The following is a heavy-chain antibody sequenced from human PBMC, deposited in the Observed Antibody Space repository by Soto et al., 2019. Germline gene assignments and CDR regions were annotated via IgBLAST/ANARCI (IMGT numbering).Heavy chain of an antibody. D-gene: IGHD3-3*01. J-gene: IGHJ3*02. CDR2: INPATGAA. CDR1: GYPVTAYY. V-gene: IGHV1-2*02. Sequence: QLHLVQSGAVVKKPGASVTVSCSASGYPVTAYYMHWVRQAPGRGLEWMGGINPATGAAKYTQTFQGRVTMTRDTATSTVLMELSGLTSGDTAVFYFARGGGVGVAGSAAFDMWGQGTLVTVSS. CDR3: ARGGGVGVAGSAAFDM.